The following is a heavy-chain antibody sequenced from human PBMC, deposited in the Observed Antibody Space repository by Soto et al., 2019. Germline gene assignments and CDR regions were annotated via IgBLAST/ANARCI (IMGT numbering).Heavy chain of an antibody. CDR3: ARGSLYYDFWSGYYNYYYYYMDV. CDR2: TRNKANSYTT. V-gene: IGHV3-72*01. CDR1: GFTFSDHY. J-gene: IGHJ6*03. Sequence: EVQLVESGGGLVQPGGSLRLSCAASGFTFSDHYMDWVRQAPGKGLEWVGRTRNKANSYTTEYAASVKGRFTISRDDSKNSLYLQMNSLKTEDTAVYYCARGSLYYDFWSGYYNYYYYYMDVWGKGTTVTVSS. D-gene: IGHD3-3*01.